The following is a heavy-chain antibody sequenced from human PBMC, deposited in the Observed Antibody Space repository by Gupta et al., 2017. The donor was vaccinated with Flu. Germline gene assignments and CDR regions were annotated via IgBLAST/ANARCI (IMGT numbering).Heavy chain of an antibody. CDR2: IIPFLGTA. Sequence: IYGKASGGTFSSYTIGWVRQAPGQGLEWVGGIIPFLGTAHYAQKFQGRVTITADESTTTAYLELSRLTSEDTAVHYCSRDLGSGPYGWFDPWGQ. CDR1: GGTFSSYT. V-gene: IGHV1-69*16. D-gene: IGHD1-26*01. CDR3: SRDLGSGPYGWFDP. J-gene: IGHJ5*02.